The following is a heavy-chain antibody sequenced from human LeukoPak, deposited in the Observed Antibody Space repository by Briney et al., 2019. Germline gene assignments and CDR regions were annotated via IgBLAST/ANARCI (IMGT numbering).Heavy chain of an antibody. CDR2: IYWNSGRT. D-gene: IGHD1-7*01. Sequence: GGSLRLSCAASGFTSADYAMHWVRQTPGKGLEWVSGIYWNSGRTGYADSVKGRFTISRDNAKNSLYLQMNSLRAEDTAVYYCARGDWNYGGAFDYWGQGTLVTVSS. CDR3: ARGDWNYGGAFDY. V-gene: IGHV3-9*02. J-gene: IGHJ4*02. CDR1: GFTSADYA.